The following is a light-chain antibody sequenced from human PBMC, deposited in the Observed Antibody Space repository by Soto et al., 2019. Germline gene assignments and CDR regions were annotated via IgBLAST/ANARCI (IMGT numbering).Light chain of an antibody. Sequence: DIQMTQSPSTLSGSVGDRVTIACRASQTISSWLAWYQQEPGKAPKLLIYKASTLKSGVPSRFSGSGSGTEFTLTISSLQPEDVATYYCQKYNSAPLLTFGGGTKWIS. CDR3: QKYNSAPLLT. J-gene: IGKJ4*01. CDR2: KAS. CDR1: QTISSW. V-gene: IGKV1-5*03.